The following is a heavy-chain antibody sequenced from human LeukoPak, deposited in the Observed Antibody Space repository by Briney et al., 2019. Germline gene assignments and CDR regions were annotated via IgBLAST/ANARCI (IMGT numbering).Heavy chain of an antibody. CDR2: VDPEDGET. V-gene: IGHV1-69-2*01. D-gene: IGHD1-20*01. Sequence: ASVKISCKVSGYTFTYYYMHWVHQAPGKGLEWMGLVDPEDGETIYAEKFQGRVTITADTSTDTAYMELSSLRSEDTAVYYCATEGITGFLGLDWGQGTLVTVSS. CDR3: ATEGITGFLGLD. J-gene: IGHJ4*02. CDR1: GYTFTYYY.